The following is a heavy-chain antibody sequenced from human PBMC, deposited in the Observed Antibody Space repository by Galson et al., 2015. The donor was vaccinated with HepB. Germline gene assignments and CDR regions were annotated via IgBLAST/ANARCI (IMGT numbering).Heavy chain of an antibody. CDR1: TFTFNNSW. V-gene: IGHV3-7*05. CDR2: INQDGSET. CDR3: AREDTALPMRHGGGYDSRGFYHLFDS. D-gene: IGHD5-18*01. Sequence: SLRLSCAASTFTFNNSWMSWVRQAPGKGLEWVANINQDGSETYYADSVKGRFTVSRDNVKNSLFLQMNSLRGEDTAVYFCAREDTALPMRHGGGYDSRGFYHLFDSWGQGTLVTVSS. J-gene: IGHJ4*02.